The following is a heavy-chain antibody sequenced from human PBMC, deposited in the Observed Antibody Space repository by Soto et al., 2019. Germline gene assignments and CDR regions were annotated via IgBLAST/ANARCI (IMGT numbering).Heavy chain of an antibody. Sequence: ASETLSLTCAVYGGSFSGYYWSWIRQPPGKGLEWIGEINHSGSTNYNPSLKSRVTISVDTSKNQFSLKLSSVTAADTAVYYCARGPNRYCSGGSCYSVVPWGQGTLVTVSS. J-gene: IGHJ5*02. CDR3: ARGPNRYCSGGSCYSVVP. CDR2: INHSGST. V-gene: IGHV4-34*01. D-gene: IGHD2-15*01. CDR1: GGSFSGYY.